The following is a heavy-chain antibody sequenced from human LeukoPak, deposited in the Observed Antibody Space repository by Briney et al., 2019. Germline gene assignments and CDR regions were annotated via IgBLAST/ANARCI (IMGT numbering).Heavy chain of an antibody. Sequence: GGSLRLSCVGSGFTFSDAWMSWVRQAPGKGLEWVGRIKSKSDGGTIDYAAPVKGRFNISRDDSRNTLYLKMNSLKTEDTAVYYCTTRRQDGWWGQGTLVTVS. CDR3: TTRRQDGW. D-gene: IGHD2-15*01. J-gene: IGHJ4*02. CDR2: IKSKSDGGTI. CDR1: GFTFSDAW. V-gene: IGHV3-15*01.